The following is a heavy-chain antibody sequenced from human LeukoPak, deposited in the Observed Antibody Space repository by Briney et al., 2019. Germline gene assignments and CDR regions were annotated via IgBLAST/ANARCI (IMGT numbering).Heavy chain of an antibody. CDR2: IYTSGST. CDR3: ARRQGWYQGAPFDY. D-gene: IGHD6-19*01. CDR1: GGSISSGSYY. J-gene: IGHJ4*02. V-gene: IGHV4-61*02. Sequence: SETLSLTCTVSGGSISSGSYYWSWIRQPAGKGLEWIGRIYTSGSTNYNPSLKSRVTISVDTSKNQFSLKLSSVTAADAAVYYCARRQGWYQGAPFDYWGQGTLVTVSS.